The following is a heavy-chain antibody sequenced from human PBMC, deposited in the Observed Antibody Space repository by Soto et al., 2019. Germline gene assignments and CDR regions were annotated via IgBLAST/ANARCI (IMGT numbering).Heavy chain of an antibody. V-gene: IGHV4-34*01. Sequence: SETLSLTCAVYGGSFSGYYWTWIRQPPGTGLEWIGEINHSGSTNYNPSLKSRVTISVDTSKNQFSLKLTSVTAADTAVYYCARDNNPDLYDYRSQRTPDIGSS. J-gene: IGHJ4*02. CDR3: ARDNNPDLYDY. D-gene: IGHD1-1*01. CDR2: INHSGST. CDR1: GGSFSGYY.